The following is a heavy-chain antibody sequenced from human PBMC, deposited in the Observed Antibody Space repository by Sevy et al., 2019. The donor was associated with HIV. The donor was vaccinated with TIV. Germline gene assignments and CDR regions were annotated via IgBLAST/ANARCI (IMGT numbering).Heavy chain of an antibody. J-gene: IGHJ4*02. CDR2: ISTGTDHI. CDR3: VRRGVDAYNVYFDL. Sequence: GGSLRLSCTASGYTFPAFSFNWVRQSPGKGLEWLSYISTGTDHIYYADSAKGRFTISRDDAKNSVYLEMKSLRDQDTALYYCVRRGVDAYNVYFDLWGQGTLVTVSS. V-gene: IGHV3-21*05. D-gene: IGHD3-10*01. CDR1: GYTFPAFS.